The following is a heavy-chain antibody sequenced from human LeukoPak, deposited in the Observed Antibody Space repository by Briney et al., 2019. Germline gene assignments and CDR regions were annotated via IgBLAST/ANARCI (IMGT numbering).Heavy chain of an antibody. D-gene: IGHD2-2*01. J-gene: IGHJ5*02. CDR3: ARLGYCSSTSCFFKWFDP. CDR1: GGSFSGYY. Sequence: ETLSLTCAVYGGSFSGYYWSWIRQPPGKGLEWIGEINHSGSTNYNPSLKSRVTISVDTSKNQFSLKLSSVTAADTAVYYCARLGYCSSTSCFFKWFDPWGQGTLVTVSS. CDR2: INHSGST. V-gene: IGHV4-34*01.